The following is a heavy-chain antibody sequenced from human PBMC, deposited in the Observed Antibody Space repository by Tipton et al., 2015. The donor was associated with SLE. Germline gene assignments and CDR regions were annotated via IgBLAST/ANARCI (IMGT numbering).Heavy chain of an antibody. CDR3: ARAGANWDFDY. J-gene: IGHJ4*02. D-gene: IGHD1-1*01. CDR1: GGSISSSSYY. Sequence: TLSLTCTVSGGSISSSSYYWGWIRQPPGKGLEWIGSIYYSGSTYYNPSLKSRVTISVDTSKNQFSLKLSSVTAADTAVYYCARAGANWDFDYWGQETLVTVSS. V-gene: IGHV4-39*07. CDR2: IYYSGST.